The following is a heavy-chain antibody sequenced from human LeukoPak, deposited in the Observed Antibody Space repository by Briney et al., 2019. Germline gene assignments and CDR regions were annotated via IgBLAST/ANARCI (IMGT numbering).Heavy chain of an antibody. Sequence: GGSLRLSRVASLFPLDIYWMSWVRQAPGKGLEWVPNRKHERTDKHFVGSVNGRFTNSRDNAENSLFLQMNSLRADDTAVYFCARQPIYEAYFDFWGQGTLVTVSS. V-gene: IGHV3-7*01. CDR3: ARQPIYEAYFDF. CDR2: RKHERTDK. CDR1: LFPLDIYW. D-gene: IGHD3-16*01. J-gene: IGHJ4*02.